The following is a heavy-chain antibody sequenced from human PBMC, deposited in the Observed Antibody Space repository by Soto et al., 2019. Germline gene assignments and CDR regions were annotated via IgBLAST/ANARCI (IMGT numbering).Heavy chain of an antibody. D-gene: IGHD3-9*01. J-gene: IGHJ4*02. V-gene: IGHV4-4*02. CDR1: GASISTSYW. CDR3: VRALLKSPDY. CDR2: IHYSGII. Sequence: SETLSLTCAVSGASISTSYWWGWVRQPPGKGLEWIGEIHYSGIINYNPSLKSRVTISLDKSKNHFSLNLNSVTAADTAVYYSVRALLKSPDYWGQGTLVTVSS.